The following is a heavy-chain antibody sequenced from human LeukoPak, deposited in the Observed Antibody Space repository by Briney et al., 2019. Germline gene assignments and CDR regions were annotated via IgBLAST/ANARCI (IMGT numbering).Heavy chain of an antibody. Sequence: GGSLSLSCAASGFTFSIYWMSWVRQAPGKGLEWVANIKEDGSEEHYVDSVKGRFTVSRDNAKNSLYLQMNSLRAEDTALYYCAKDWWSHGSGSTAFDYWGQGTLVIVSS. CDR2: IKEDGSEE. J-gene: IGHJ4*02. V-gene: IGHV3-7*03. CDR3: AKDWWSHGSGSTAFDY. D-gene: IGHD3-10*01. CDR1: GFTFSIYW.